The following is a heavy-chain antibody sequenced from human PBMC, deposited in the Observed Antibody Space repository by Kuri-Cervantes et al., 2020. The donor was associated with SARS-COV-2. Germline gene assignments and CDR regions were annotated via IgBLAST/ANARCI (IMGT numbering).Heavy chain of an antibody. CDR3: AEQGATTYYDFWSGYYPDWFDP. J-gene: IGHJ5*02. CDR1: GGSISSSSYY. Sequence: SETLSLTCTVSGGSISSSSYYWGWIRQPPGKGLEWIGSIYYSGSTYYNPSLTSRVTISVDTSKNQFTLKLSSVTAADTAVYYCAEQGATTYYDFWSGYYPDWFDPWGQGTMVTVSS. D-gene: IGHD3-3*01. V-gene: IGHV4-39*01. CDR2: IYYSGST.